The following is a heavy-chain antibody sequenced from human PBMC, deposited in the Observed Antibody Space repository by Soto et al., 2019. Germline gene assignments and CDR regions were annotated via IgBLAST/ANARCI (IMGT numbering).Heavy chain of an antibody. CDR3: ARDLGQDIVEVPAAIRGNY. J-gene: IGHJ4*02. CDR2: IIPIFGTA. V-gene: IGHV1-69*01. D-gene: IGHD2-2*02. Sequence: QVQLVQSGAEVKKPGSSVKVSCKASGGTFSSYAISWVQQAPGQGLEWMGGIIPIFGTANYAQKFQGRVTITADESTSTAYMELSSLRSEDTAVYYCARDLGQDIVEVPAAIRGNYWGQGTLVTVSS. CDR1: GGTFSSYA.